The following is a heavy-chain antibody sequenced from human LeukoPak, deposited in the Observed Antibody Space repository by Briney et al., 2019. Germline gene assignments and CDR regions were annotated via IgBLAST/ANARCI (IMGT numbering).Heavy chain of an antibody. CDR1: GFTFDDYA. CDR3: AKVAVHYYDSSGINEGGGY. CDR2: ISGDGGST. D-gene: IGHD3-22*01. Sequence: GGSLRLSCAASGFTFDDYAMHWVPQAPGKGLEWVSLISGDGGSTYYADSVKGRFTISRDNSKNSLYLQMNSLRTEDTALYYCAKVAVHYYDSSGINEGGGYWGQGTLVTVSS. J-gene: IGHJ4*02. V-gene: IGHV3-43*02.